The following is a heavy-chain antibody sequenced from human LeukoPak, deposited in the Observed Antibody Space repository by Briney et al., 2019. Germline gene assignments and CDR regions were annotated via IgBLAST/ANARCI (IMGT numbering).Heavy chain of an antibody. V-gene: IGHV3-74*01. D-gene: IGHD5-18*01. CDR1: GFTFSTYW. Sequence: QLGGSLRLSCAASGFTFSTYWMHWVRQIPGKGLVWLSRIHYDGTYTTYVDSVRGRFTISRDNTKSTLYLQMNSLRADDTAVYYCARGAEGHNYGELDSWGQGTLVTVSS. CDR2: IHYDGTYT. CDR3: ARGAEGHNYGELDS. J-gene: IGHJ5*01.